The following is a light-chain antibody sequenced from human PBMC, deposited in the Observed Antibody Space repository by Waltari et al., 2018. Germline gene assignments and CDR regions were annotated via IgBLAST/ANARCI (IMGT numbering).Light chain of an antibody. J-gene: IGLJ2*01. CDR2: DVS. CDR3: SSYTSSSTLVV. Sequence: QSALTQPASASGSPGQSITIPCTGTSSYVGGYNYVSSYQQHPGKAPKLMIYDVSNRPSGVSNRFSGSKSGNTASLTISGLQAEDEADYYCSSYTSSSTLVVFGGGTKLTVL. V-gene: IGLV2-14*03. CDR1: SSYVGGYNY.